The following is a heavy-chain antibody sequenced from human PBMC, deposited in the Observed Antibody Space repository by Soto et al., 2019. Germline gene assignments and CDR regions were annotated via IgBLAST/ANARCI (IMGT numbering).Heavy chain of an antibody. J-gene: IGHJ5*02. V-gene: IGHV4-34*01. CDR1: GGSFSGYY. CDR2: INHSGST. CDR3: ARNIAAAGTDWFDP. D-gene: IGHD6-13*01. Sequence: QVQLQQWGAGLLKPSETLSLTCAVYGGSFSGYYWSWIRQPPGKGLEWIGEINHSGSTNYNPSLKSRVTISVDTSKNQCSLKLSSVTAADTAVYYCARNIAAAGTDWFDPWGQGTLVTVSS.